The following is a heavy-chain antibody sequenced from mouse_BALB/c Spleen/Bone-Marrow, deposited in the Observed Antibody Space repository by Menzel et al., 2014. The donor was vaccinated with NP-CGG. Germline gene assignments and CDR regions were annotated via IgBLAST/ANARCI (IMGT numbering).Heavy chain of an antibody. Sequence: EVQLQQSGAELVKPGASVKLSCTASGFNIKDTYMHWVKQRPEQGLEWIGRIDPANGNTKYDPKFQGKATITADTSSNTAYLRLSSLTSEDTAVYYCALLLRYYAMDYRGQGTSVTVSS. D-gene: IGHD1-1*01. V-gene: IGHV14-3*02. CDR3: ALLLRYYAMDY. J-gene: IGHJ4*01. CDR1: GFNIKDTY. CDR2: IDPANGNT.